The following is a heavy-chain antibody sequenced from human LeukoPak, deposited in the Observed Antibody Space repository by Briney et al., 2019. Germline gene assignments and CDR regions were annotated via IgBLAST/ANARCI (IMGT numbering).Heavy chain of an antibody. CDR3: AKEGLIAAHLNWFDP. CDR2: ISSSSSTI. Sequence: GGSLRLSCAASGFTFSSYSMNWVRQAPGKGLEWVSYISSSSSTIYYADSVKGRFTTSRDNAKNSLYLQMNSLRAEDTAVYYCAKEGLIAAHLNWFDPWGQGTLVTVSS. CDR1: GFTFSSYS. D-gene: IGHD6-13*01. J-gene: IGHJ5*02. V-gene: IGHV3-48*01.